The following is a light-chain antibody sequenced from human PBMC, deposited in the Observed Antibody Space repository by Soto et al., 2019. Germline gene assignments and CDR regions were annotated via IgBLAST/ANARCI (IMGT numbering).Light chain of an antibody. CDR1: SSDVGGYNY. V-gene: IGLV2-14*01. Sequence: QSALTQPASVSGSPGQSITISCTGTSSDVGGYNYVSWYQQHPGKAPKLMIYDVSNRPSGVSNRFSGSKNGNTASLTISGLQAEDEADYYCSSYTSSSTLVFGGGTKLTVL. CDR2: DVS. J-gene: IGLJ2*01. CDR3: SSYTSSSTLV.